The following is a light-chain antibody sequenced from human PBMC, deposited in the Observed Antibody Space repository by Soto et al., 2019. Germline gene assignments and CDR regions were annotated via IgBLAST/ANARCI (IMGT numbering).Light chain of an antibody. V-gene: IGKV1-5*01. CDR1: QSISSW. CDR3: QQYNSYPPLT. Sequence: DIQMTQSPSTLSASVGDRVTITCRASQSISSWLAWYQQKPGKAPKLLIYDASSLESGVPSRFSGSGSGKEFTLTISSLQPDDFATYDCQQYNSYPPLTFGGGLKVEIK. CDR2: DAS. J-gene: IGKJ4*01.